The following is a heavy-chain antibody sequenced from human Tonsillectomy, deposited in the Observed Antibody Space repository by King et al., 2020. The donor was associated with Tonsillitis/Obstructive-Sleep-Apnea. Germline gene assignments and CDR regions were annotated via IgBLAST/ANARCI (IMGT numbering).Heavy chain of an antibody. Sequence: QVQLVESGAEVKKPGASVKVSCKASGYTFTGYYMHWVRQAPGQGLEWMGRINPNSGGTNYAQKFQGRVTMTRDTSISPAYMELSRLRSDDTAVYYCAREYYYGSGSYYHDYWGQGTLVTVSS. V-gene: IGHV1-2*06. CDR2: INPNSGGT. CDR3: AREYYYGSGSYYHDY. J-gene: IGHJ4*02. CDR1: GYTFTGYY. D-gene: IGHD3-10*01.